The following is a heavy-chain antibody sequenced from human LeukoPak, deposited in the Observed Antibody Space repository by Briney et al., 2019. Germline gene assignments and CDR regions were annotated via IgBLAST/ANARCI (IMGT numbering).Heavy chain of an antibody. Sequence: SETLSLTCTVSSGSITNYNYYWGWLRQPPGKGLEWIGNVYYTGSTMYNPSLESRVTISVHTSRNQVSLRLSSVTAADSAVYYCATQQWELGYMNVWGKGTTVTVSS. CDR2: VYYTGST. CDR1: SGSITNYNYY. CDR3: ATQQWELGYMNV. D-gene: IGHD1-26*01. V-gene: IGHV4-39*01. J-gene: IGHJ6*03.